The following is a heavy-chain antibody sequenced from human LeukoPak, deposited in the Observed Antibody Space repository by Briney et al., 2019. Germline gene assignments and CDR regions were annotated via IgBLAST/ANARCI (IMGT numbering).Heavy chain of an antibody. Sequence: PGGSLRLSCVASGFTFSSYSMNWVRQAPGEGLEWVSSISSSSSYIYYADSVKGRFTISRDNAKNSLYLQMNSLRAEDTAVYYCASSGNTAMVTGIDYWGQGTLVTVSS. D-gene: IGHD5-18*01. CDR3: ASSGNTAMVTGIDY. CDR1: GFTFSSYS. V-gene: IGHV3-21*01. J-gene: IGHJ4*02. CDR2: ISSSSSYI.